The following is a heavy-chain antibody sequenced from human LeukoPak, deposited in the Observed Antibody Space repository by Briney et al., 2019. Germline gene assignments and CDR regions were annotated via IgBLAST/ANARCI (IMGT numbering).Heavy chain of an antibody. CDR3: ARAMT. CDR2: IKEDGSEK. J-gene: IGHJ5*02. Sequence: GGSLRLSCAASKFTFSSYWMSWVRQAPGKGLEWVANIKEDGSEKYYVDSVKGRFTISRDNTKNSLYLQMSSLRAEDTAVYYCARAMTWGQGTLVSVSS. CDR1: KFTFSSYW. V-gene: IGHV3-7*01.